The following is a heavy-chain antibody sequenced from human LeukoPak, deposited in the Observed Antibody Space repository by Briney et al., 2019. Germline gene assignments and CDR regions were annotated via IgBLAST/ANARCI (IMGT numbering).Heavy chain of an antibody. CDR3: ARVEKYSSGWYLIDAFDI. CDR2: IYYSGST. V-gene: IGHV4-39*07. D-gene: IGHD6-19*01. Sequence: SETLSLTCTVSGGSISSGGYSWGWIRQPPGKGLEWIGSIYYSGSTYYNPSLKSRVTISVDTSKNQFSLKLSSVTAADTAVYYCARVEKYSSGWYLIDAFDIWGQGTMVTVSS. J-gene: IGHJ3*02. CDR1: GGSISSGGYS.